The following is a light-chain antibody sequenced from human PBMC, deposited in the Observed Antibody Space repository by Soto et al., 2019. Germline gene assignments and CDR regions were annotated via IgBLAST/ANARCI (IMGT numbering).Light chain of an antibody. Sequence: DIQMTQSPSSLSASVGDRVTITCRASQSISSYLNWYQQKPGKAPKLLIYAASSLQSGVPSRFSGSGSGTDFTLTISSLQPEDFKTYYCQQSYSTPFTFGPGTKVDIK. CDR1: QSISSY. J-gene: IGKJ3*01. CDR2: AAS. V-gene: IGKV1-39*01. CDR3: QQSYSTPFT.